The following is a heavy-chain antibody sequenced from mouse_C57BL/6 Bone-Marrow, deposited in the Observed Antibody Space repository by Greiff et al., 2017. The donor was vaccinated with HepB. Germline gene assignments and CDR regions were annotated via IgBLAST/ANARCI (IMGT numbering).Heavy chain of an antibody. J-gene: IGHJ4*01. CDR2: IDPENGDT. CDR1: GFNIKDDY. V-gene: IGHV14-4*01. Sequence: VQLQQSGAELVRPGASVKLSCTASGFNIKDDYMHWVKQRPEQGLEWIGWIDPENGDTEYASKFQGKATITADTSSNTAYLQLSSLTSEDTAVYYCVIYYYGSSYAIDYWGQGTSVTVSS. D-gene: IGHD1-1*01. CDR3: VIYYYGSSYAIDY.